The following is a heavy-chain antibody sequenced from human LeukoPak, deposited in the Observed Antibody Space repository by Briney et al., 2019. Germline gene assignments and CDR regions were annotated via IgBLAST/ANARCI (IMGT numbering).Heavy chain of an antibody. CDR2: IIPILGIA. CDR1: GGTFSSYA. CDR3: ASSYYDSSGNFDY. J-gene: IGHJ4*02. V-gene: IGHV1-69*04. Sequence: ASVKVSRKASGGTFSSYAISWVRQAPGQGLEWMGRIIPILGIANYAQKFQGRVTITADKSTSTAYMELSSLRSEDTAVYYCASSYYDSSGNFDYWGQGTLVTVSS. D-gene: IGHD3-22*01.